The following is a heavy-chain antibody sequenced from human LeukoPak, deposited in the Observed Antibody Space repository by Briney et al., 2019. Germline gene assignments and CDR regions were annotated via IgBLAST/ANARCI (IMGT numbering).Heavy chain of an antibody. CDR2: ISYDGSNK. D-gene: IGHD6-19*01. CDR1: GFTFSSYA. CDR3: AKSPWGSVGIAVAGGNWFDP. Sequence: GGSLRLSCAASGFTFSSYAMHWVRQAPGKGLEWVAVISYDGSNKYYADSVKGRFTISRDNSKNTLYLQMNSLRAEDTAVYYCAKSPWGSVGIAVAGGNWFDPWGQGTLVTVSS. J-gene: IGHJ5*02. V-gene: IGHV3-30*04.